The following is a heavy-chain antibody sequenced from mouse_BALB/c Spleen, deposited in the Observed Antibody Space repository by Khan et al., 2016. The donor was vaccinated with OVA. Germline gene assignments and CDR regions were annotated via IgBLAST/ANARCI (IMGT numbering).Heavy chain of an antibody. CDR3: ARNYDYDEGLAY. D-gene: IGHD2-4*01. V-gene: IGHV2-2*02. CDR2: IWSGGST. J-gene: IGHJ3*01. Sequence: QVQLKESGPGLVQPSQSLSITCTVSGFSLTNYGVHWVRQSPGKGLEWLGVIWSGGSTDYHAAFISRLSISKDNSKSQVFFKRNSLQPNDTAMYYCARNYDYDEGLAYWGQGTLVTVSA. CDR1: GFSLTNYG.